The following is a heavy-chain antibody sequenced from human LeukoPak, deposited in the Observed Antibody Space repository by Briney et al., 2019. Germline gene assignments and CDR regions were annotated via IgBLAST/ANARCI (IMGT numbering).Heavy chain of an antibody. D-gene: IGHD3-10*01. CDR2: TYYRSKWYN. Sequence: SQTLSLTCAISGDSVSSNSAAWNWIRQSPSRGLEWLGRTYYRSKWYNDYAVSVKSRITINPDTSKNQFSLQLNSVTPEDTAVYYCARAATMVRGVIQVDYFDYWGQGTLVTVSS. V-gene: IGHV6-1*01. J-gene: IGHJ4*02. CDR1: GDSVSSNSAA. CDR3: ARAATMVRGVIQVDYFDY.